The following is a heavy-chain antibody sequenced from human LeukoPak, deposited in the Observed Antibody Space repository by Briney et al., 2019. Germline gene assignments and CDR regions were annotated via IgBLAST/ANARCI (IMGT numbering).Heavy chain of an antibody. V-gene: IGHV3-53*01. CDR2: IYSGGST. J-gene: IGHJ4*02. CDR3: ARGYDYYDSCGYGY. Sequence: GGSLRLSCAASGLTVSSTYMTWVRQAPGKGLEWVSIIYSGGSTYYADSVKGRFTISRDNSKNTLYLQMNSLRAEDTAVYYCARGYDYYDSCGYGYWGQGTLVTVSS. CDR1: GLTVSSTY. D-gene: IGHD3-22*01.